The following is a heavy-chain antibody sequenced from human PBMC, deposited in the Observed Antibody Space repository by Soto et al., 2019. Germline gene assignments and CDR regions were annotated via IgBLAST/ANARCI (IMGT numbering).Heavy chain of an antibody. J-gene: IGHJ4*02. CDR1: GFTFSSYG. D-gene: IGHD3-22*01. CDR2: ISYDGSNK. CDR3: ANLPSSSGLDFDY. Sequence: GGALRVSCAASGFTFSSYGMHWVRQAPGKGLEWVAVISYDGSNKYYADSVKGRFTISRDNSKNTLYLQMNSLRAEDTAVYYCANLPSSSGLDFDYWGQGTLVTVSS. V-gene: IGHV3-30*18.